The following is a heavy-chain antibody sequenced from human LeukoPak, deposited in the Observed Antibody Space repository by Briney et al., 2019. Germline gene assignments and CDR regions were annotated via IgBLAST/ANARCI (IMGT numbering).Heavy chain of an antibody. J-gene: IGHJ4*02. Sequence: PSETLSLTCAVYGGSFSGYYWSWIRQPPGKGLEWIGEINHSGSTNYNPSIKSRVTISVDTSKNQFSLKLSSVTAADTAVYYCAREDVSWPSVDYWGQGTLVTVSS. CDR1: GGSFSGYY. V-gene: IGHV4-34*01. CDR2: INHSGST. CDR3: AREDVSWPSVDY. D-gene: IGHD6-13*01.